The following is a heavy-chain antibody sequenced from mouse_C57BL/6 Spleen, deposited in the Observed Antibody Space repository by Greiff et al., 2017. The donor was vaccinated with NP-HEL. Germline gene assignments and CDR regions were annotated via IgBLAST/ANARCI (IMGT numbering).Heavy chain of an antibody. CDR2: IYPGDGDT. Sequence: VQLQQSGPELVKPGASVKISCKASGYAFSSSWMNWVKQRPGKGLEWIGRIYPGDGDTNYNGKFKGKATLTADKSSSTAYMQLSSLTSEDSAVYFCVRDTGPAWFAYWGQGTLVTVSA. J-gene: IGHJ3*01. CDR1: GYAFSSSW. CDR3: VRDTGPAWFAY. V-gene: IGHV1-82*01. D-gene: IGHD4-1*01.